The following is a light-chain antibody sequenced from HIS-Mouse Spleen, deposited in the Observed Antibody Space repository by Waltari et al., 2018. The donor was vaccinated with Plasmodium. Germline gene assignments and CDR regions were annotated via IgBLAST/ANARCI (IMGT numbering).Light chain of an antibody. CDR2: RNK. J-gene: IGLJ2*01. CDR1: SHHIGSNS. V-gene: IGLV1-47*01. Sequence: QSVLTQPPSASGTPGQRVTISCSGSSHHIGSNSVYWYQQPPGTAPKLPIYRNKQRPAGVPDRFSGSKSGTSASLAISGLRSEDEADYYCAAWDDSLSVVFGGGTKLTVL. CDR3: AAWDDSLSVV.